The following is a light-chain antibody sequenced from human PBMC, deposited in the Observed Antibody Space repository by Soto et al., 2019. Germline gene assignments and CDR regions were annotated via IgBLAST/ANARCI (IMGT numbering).Light chain of an antibody. CDR3: QQRSNWAFT. J-gene: IGKJ3*01. CDR1: QSVSSY. V-gene: IGKV3D-11*02. Sequence: EIVLTQSPATLSLSPGERATLSCRASQSVSSYLAWYQQKAGQAPRLLIYDASNKATGIPARFSGSGPGTDFTLTISSLEPEDFAVYYCQQRSNWAFTFGPGTKVDIK. CDR2: DAS.